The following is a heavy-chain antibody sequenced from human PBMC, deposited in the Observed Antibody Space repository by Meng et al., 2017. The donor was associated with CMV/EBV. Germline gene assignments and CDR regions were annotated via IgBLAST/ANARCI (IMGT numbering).Heavy chain of an antibody. CDR3: ARGLGWLLYYGMDV. J-gene: IGHJ6*02. CDR1: GGSVSSGSYY. D-gene: IGHD3-3*01. CDR2: IYYSGST. V-gene: IGHV4-31*03. Sequence: SETLSLTCTVSGGSVSSGSYYWSWIRQHPGKGLEWIGYIYYSGSTYYNPSLKSRVTISVDTSKNQFSLKLSSVTAADTAVYYCARGLGWLLYYGMDVWGQGTTVTVSS.